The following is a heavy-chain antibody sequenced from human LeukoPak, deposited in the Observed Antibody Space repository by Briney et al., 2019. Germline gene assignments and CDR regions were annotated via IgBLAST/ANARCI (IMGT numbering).Heavy chain of an antibody. CDR1: GFTFSSYS. J-gene: IGHJ4*02. CDR2: ISSSSSYI. CDR3: ASGPKIAAATNDY. D-gene: IGHD6-13*01. Sequence: GGSLRLSCAASGFTFSSYSMNWVRQAPGKGLEWVSSISSSSSYIYYADSVKGRFTISRDNAKNSLYLQMNSLGAEDTAVYYCASGPKIAAATNDYWGQGTLVTVSS. V-gene: IGHV3-21*01.